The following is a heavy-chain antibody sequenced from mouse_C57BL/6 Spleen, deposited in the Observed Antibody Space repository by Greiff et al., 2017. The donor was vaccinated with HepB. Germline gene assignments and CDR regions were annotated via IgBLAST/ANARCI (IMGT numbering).Heavy chain of an antibody. V-gene: IGHV5-6*02. CDR1: GFTFSSYG. CDR2: ISSGGSYT. D-gene: IGHD4-1*02. Sequence: EVMLVESGGDLVKPGGSLKLSCAASGFTFSSYGMSWVRQTPDKRLEWVATISSGGSYTYYPDSVKGRFTISRDNAKNTLYLQMSSLKSEDTAMYYCARPTGTEYVDYWGQGTTLTVSS. CDR3: ARPTGTEYVDY. J-gene: IGHJ2*01.